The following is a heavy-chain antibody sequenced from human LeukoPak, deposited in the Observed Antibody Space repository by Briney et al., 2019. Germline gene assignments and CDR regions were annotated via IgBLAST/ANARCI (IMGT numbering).Heavy chain of an antibody. Sequence: SETLSLTCAAYGGSFSGYYWSWIRQPPGKGLEWIGEINHSGSTNYNPSLKSRVTISVDTSKNQFSLKLSSVTAADTAVYYCARGVLGYYYYYYMDVWGKGTTVTVSS. CDR1: GGSFSGYY. V-gene: IGHV4-34*01. CDR2: INHSGST. CDR3: ARGVLGYYYYYYMDV. D-gene: IGHD7-27*01. J-gene: IGHJ6*03.